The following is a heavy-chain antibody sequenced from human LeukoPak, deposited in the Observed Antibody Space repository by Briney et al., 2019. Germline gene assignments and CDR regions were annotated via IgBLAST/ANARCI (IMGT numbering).Heavy chain of an antibody. CDR1: GGSISSTSYY. CDR3: ARGGPNYYDSSGYYGYFDL. V-gene: IGHV4-39*07. J-gene: IGHJ2*01. D-gene: IGHD3-22*01. Sequence: SETLSLTCTVSGGSISSTSYYWGWIRQPPGKGLEWIGSIYYRGSTYYNPSLKSRVIISVDTSKNRFSLKLSSVTAADTAFYYCARGGPNYYDSSGYYGYFDLWGRGTLVTVSS. CDR2: IYYRGST.